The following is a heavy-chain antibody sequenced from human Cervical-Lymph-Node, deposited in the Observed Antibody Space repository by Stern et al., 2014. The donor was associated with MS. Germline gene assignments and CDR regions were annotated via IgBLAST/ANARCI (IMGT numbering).Heavy chain of an antibody. CDR3: VKDISFRTYYHDSSGWRHDAFDI. Sequence: EVQLLESGGDLVQPGRSLRLSCAASGFTFGDYAMPWVRQLPGRGLEWVSGISWSRDSMGYADSVKGRLTISRDNAKNSLYLQMNSLRPEDTAFYYCVKDISFRTYYHDSSGWRHDAFDIWGQGTLVTVSS. D-gene: IGHD3-22*01. V-gene: IGHV3-9*01. J-gene: IGHJ3*02. CDR1: GFTFGDYA. CDR2: ISWSRDSM.